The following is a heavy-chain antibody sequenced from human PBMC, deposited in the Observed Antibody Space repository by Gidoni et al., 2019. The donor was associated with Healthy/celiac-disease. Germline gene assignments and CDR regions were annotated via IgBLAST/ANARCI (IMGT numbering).Heavy chain of an antibody. Sequence: QVQLVQSGAEVKKPGYSVKVYCKASGGTFSRYAISWVRQAPGQGLEWMGGIIPIFGTANYAQKFQGRVTITADESTSTAYMELSSLRSEDTAVYYCARDPRIDGGNSVGFFDYWGQGTLVTVSS. V-gene: IGHV1-69*01. CDR3: ARDPRIDGGNSVGFFDY. D-gene: IGHD2-21*02. J-gene: IGHJ4*02. CDR2: IIPIFGTA. CDR1: GGTFSRYA.